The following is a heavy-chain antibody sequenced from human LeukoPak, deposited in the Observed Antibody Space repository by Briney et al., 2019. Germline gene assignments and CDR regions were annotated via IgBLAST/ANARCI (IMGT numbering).Heavy chain of an antibody. CDR1: GFTFSSYA. D-gene: IGHD1-7*01. CDR2: ISYDGSNK. V-gene: IGHV3-30*04. CDR3: AKEGLNYPFDY. J-gene: IGHJ4*02. Sequence: PGGSLRLSCAASGFTFSSYAMHWVRQAPGKGLEWVAVISYDGSNKYYADSVKGRFTISRDNSKNTLYLQMNSLRAEDTAVYYCAKEGLNYPFDYWGQGTLVTVSS.